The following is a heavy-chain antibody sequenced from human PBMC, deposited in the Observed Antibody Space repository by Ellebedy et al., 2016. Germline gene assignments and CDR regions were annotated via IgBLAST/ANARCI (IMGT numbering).Heavy chain of an antibody. CDR2: ISGSGSYT. J-gene: IGHJ3*01. Sequence: GESLKISXAASGITFSSYAMSWVRQAPGKGLEWVSGISGSGSYTYYADSVKGRFTISRDNYRTTLSLQMNSLRPEDTAVYYCAKMEYEVLFAWGDDVIDVWGQGTVVAVSS. D-gene: IGHD2-21*01. CDR3: AKMEYEVLFAWGDDVIDV. CDR1: GITFSSYA. V-gene: IGHV3-23*01.